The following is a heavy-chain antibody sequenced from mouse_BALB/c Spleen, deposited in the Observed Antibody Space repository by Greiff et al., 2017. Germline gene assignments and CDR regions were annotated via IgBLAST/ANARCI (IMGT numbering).Heavy chain of an antibody. J-gene: IGHJ2*01. D-gene: IGHD1-1*01. CDR2: IYPGDGST. Sequence: VQLQQSGPELVKPGASVKMSCKASGYTFTSYYIHWVKQRPGQGLEWIGWIYPGDGSTKYNEKFKGKTTLTADKSSSTAYMLLSSLTSEDSAIYFCARQGATVSSCYFDYWGQGTTLTVSA. CDR1: GYTFTSYY. CDR3: ARQGATVSSCYFDY. V-gene: IGHV1S56*01.